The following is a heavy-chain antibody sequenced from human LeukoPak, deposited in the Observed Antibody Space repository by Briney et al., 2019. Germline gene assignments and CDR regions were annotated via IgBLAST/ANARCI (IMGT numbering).Heavy chain of an antibody. J-gene: IGHJ4*02. D-gene: IGHD4-17*01. CDR1: GFTFSSYS. V-gene: IGHV3-21*01. CDR3: ARGDYDYGDYGDFDY. CDR2: ISSSSSYI. Sequence: GGSLRLSCAASGFTFSSYSMNWVRQAPGKGLERVSSISSSSSYIYYADSVKGRFTISRDNAKNSLYLQMNSLRAEDTAVYYCARGDYDYGDYGDFDYWGQGTLVTVSS.